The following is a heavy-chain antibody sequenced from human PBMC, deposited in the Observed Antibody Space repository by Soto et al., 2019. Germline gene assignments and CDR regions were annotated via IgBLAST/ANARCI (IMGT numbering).Heavy chain of an antibody. J-gene: IGHJ4*02. V-gene: IGHV3-30-3*01. CDR2: ISYDGSNK. CDR3: ARPRTTYRVTTIPFDY. Sequence: QVQLVESGGGVVQPGRSLRLSCVVSGFPFSSYTIHWVRQAPGKGLEWVALISYDGSNKEYAYSVQGRFTNSRDNSKNTVFLQMNTLRVEDTAVYYCARPRTTYRVTTIPFDYWGQGTLVAVSS. CDR1: GFPFSSYT. D-gene: IGHD4-17*01.